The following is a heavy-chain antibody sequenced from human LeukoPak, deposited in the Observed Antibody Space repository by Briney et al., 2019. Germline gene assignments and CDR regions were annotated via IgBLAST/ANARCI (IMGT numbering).Heavy chain of an antibody. CDR3: ARATTVNYDAFDI. V-gene: IGHV1-46*01. D-gene: IGHD4-17*01. CDR1: GYTFTSYY. Sequence: ASVKVSCKASGYTFTSYYMHWVRQAPGQGLEWMGIINPSGGSTSYAQKFQGRVTITADESTSTAYMELSSLRSEDTAVYYCARATTVNYDAFDISGQGTMVTVSS. CDR2: INPSGGST. J-gene: IGHJ3*02.